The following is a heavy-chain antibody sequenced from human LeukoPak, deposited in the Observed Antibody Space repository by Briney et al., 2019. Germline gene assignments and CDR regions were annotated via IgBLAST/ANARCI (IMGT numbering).Heavy chain of an antibody. CDR1: GFTFSSYE. Sequence: PGGSLRLSCAASGFTFSSYEMNWARQAPGKGLEWVSYISSSGSTIYYADSVKGRFTISRDNAKNSLYLQMNSLRAEDTAVYYCAREQGGGYSYYYGMDVWGQGTTVTVSS. D-gene: IGHD5-18*01. CDR3: AREQGGGYSYYYGMDV. J-gene: IGHJ6*02. V-gene: IGHV3-48*03. CDR2: ISSSGSTI.